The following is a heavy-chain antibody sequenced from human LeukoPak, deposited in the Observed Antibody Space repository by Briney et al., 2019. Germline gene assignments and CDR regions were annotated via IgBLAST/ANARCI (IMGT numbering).Heavy chain of an antibody. V-gene: IGHV4-34*01. J-gene: IGHJ6*02. CDR2: INHSGST. Sequence: SETLSLTCAVYGGSFSGYYWSWIRQPPGKGLEWIGEINHSGSTNYKPSLKSRVTISVDTSKNQFSLKLSSVTAADTAVYYCARGDFWSGYFSVWGQGTTVTVSS. CDR3: ARGDFWSGYFSV. CDR1: GGSFSGYY. D-gene: IGHD3-3*01.